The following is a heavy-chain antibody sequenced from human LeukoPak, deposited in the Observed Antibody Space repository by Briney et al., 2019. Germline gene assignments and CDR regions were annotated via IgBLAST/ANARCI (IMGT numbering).Heavy chain of an antibody. D-gene: IGHD1-26*01. Sequence: SGGSLRLSCVISGFTFSSYTMSWVRQAPGKGLEWVSGISAGGGSTYHADSVKGRFTISRDNSKNTLYLQMNSLRAEDTAVYYCAKDRGGSYPNWFDPWGQGTLVTVSS. CDR3: AKDRGGSYPNWFDP. CDR1: GFTFSSYT. V-gene: IGHV3-23*01. J-gene: IGHJ5*02. CDR2: ISAGGGST.